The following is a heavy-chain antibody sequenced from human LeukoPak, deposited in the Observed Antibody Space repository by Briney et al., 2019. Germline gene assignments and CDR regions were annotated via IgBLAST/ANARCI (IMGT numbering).Heavy chain of an antibody. CDR2: MNPNSGNT. CDR3: ARVGGLYDYVWGSYRPFDY. Sequence: ASVKVSCKASGYTFTSYDINWVRQATGQGLEWMGWMNPNSGNTGYAQKFQGRVTMTRNTSISTAYMELSSLRSEDTAVYYCARVGGLYDYVWGSYRPFDYWGQGTLVTVSS. J-gene: IGHJ4*02. CDR1: GYTFTSYD. V-gene: IGHV1-8*01. D-gene: IGHD3-16*02.